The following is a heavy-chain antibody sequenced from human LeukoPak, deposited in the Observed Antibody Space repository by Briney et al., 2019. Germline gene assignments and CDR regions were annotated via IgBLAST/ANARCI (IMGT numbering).Heavy chain of an antibody. CDR3: ATFPKYSSGWSSFDY. V-gene: IGHV4-59*12. D-gene: IGHD6-19*01. CDR2: IYYSGSI. Sequence: PSETLSLTCTVSGGSISSYYWSWIRQPPGKGLEWIGYIYYSGSIKYNPSLKSRVTMSVDTSKNQFSLKLSSVTAADTAVYYCATFPKYSSGWSSFDYWGQGTLVTVSS. J-gene: IGHJ4*02. CDR1: GGSISSYY.